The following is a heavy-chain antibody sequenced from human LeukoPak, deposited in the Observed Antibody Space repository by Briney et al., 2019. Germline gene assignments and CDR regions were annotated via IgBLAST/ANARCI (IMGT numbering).Heavy chain of an antibody. J-gene: IGHJ5*02. CDR3: ARYARDFWSGYYLGWFDP. CDR1: GGSISSSSYY. V-gene: IGHV4-39*01. D-gene: IGHD3-3*01. Sequence: PSETLSLTCTVSGGSISSSSYYLGWIRQPPGKGLEWIVSIYYSGSTYYNPSLKSRVTISVDTSKNQFSLKLSSVTAADTAVYYCARYARDFWSGYYLGWFDPWGQGTLVTVSS. CDR2: IYYSGST.